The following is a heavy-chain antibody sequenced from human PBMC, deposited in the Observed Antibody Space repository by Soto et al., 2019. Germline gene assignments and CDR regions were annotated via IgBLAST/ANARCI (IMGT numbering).Heavy chain of an antibody. D-gene: IGHD2-2*01. J-gene: IGHJ4*02. CDR2: IGGSGSAP. CDR1: GFTFSSYA. Sequence: EVQLLESGGGLVEPGGSLRLSCAASGFTFSSYAMSWVRQAPGKGLEWVSAIGGSGSAPSYADSVKGRFTISRDNSKNTLYLQMNCLRAEDTAIYYCAKPNIVVVPSATFDSWGQGTLVTVS. CDR3: AKPNIVVVPSATFDS. V-gene: IGHV3-23*01.